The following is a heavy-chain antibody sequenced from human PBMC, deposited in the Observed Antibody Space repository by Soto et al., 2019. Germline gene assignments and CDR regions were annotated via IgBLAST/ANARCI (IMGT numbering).Heavy chain of an antibody. Sequence: GGSLRLSCAGSGFTFNSYTIHWVRQAPAKGLEWVAVISYHGRETYHADSVKGRFAISRDNSKNTLYLQMSSLRVEDTAMYYFSRRDRGWEILGGGAFDLWGQGTLVTVSS. V-gene: IGHV3-30*09. CDR1: GFTFNSYT. CDR2: ISYHGRET. CDR3: SRRDRGWEILGGGAFDL. D-gene: IGHD1-26*01. J-gene: IGHJ3*01.